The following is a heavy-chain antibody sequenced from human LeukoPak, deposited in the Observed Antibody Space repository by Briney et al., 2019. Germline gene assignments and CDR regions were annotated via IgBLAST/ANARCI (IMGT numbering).Heavy chain of an antibody. D-gene: IGHD3-10*01. V-gene: IGHV4-34*01. CDR1: GGSFSGYY. CDR3: ARGGEYGSGSYCKN. CDR2: INHSGST. Sequence: SETLCLTCAVYGGSFSGYYWNWIRQPPGKGLEWIGEINHSGSTNYNPSLKSRVTISVEMSKNQFSLRLTSVTAADTAVYYCARGGEYGSGSYCKNWGQGTLVTVSS. J-gene: IGHJ4*02.